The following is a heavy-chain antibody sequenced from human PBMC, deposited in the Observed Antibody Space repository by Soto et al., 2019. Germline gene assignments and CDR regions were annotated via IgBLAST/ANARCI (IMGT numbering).Heavy chain of an antibody. V-gene: IGHV3-53*01. CDR1: GITVSSYY. J-gene: IGHJ6*02. CDR2: IYAGTIT. D-gene: IGHD6-13*01. CDR3: VKLTNSWYWISERRSYGMGV. Sequence: PGGSLRLSCAVSGITVSSYYMSWVRQAAGKGLEWVSVIYAGTITYYADSVKGRFTIYRDNSKNTLNLEMNSLRVEDTAVYYCVKLTNSWYWISERRSYGMGVWGQGTAVTVS.